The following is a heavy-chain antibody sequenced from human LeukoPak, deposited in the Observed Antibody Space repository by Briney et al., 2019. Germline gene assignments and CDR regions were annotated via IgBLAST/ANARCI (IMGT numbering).Heavy chain of an antibody. V-gene: IGHV3-30*18. CDR1: GFTFSSYG. CDR3: AKDFPAYSSPDY. CDR2: ISYDGSNK. D-gene: IGHD5-18*01. Sequence: PGGSLRLSCAASGFTFSSYGMHWVRQAPGKGLEWVAVISYDGSNKYYADSVKGRFTISRDNSKNTLYLQVNSLRAEDTAVYYCAKDFPAYSSPDYWGQGTLVTVSS. J-gene: IGHJ4*02.